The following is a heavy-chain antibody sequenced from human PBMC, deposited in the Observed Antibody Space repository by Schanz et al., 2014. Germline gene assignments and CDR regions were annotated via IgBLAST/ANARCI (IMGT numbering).Heavy chain of an antibody. D-gene: IGHD6-13*01. CDR2: IWYDGSNK. V-gene: IGHV3-33*01. Sequence: QVQLVESGGGVVQPGRSLRLSCAASGFIFSSYGLHWVRQAPGKGLEWEAFIWYDGSNKYYADSVKGRFTISRDNSKNTLYLQMNSLRAEDTAVYYCAREQIMAAAGLVDYWGHGTLVTVSS. CDR3: AREQIMAAAGLVDY. CDR1: GFIFSSYG. J-gene: IGHJ4*01.